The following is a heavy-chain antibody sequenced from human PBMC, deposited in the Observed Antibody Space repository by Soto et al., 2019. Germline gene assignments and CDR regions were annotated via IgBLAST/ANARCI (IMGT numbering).Heavy chain of an antibody. D-gene: IGHD2-21*02. J-gene: IGHJ4*02. CDR2: INSDGSST. Sequence: VQLVESGGGLVQPGGSLRLSCATSGFTFSSYWMHWVCQVPGKGLVWVARINSDGSSTNYADSVKGRFTISRDNAKNTLYLQMNSLRADDTAAYYCAIVYCGGDCSPFDYWGQGTLVTVSS. CDR3: AIVYCGGDCSPFDY. V-gene: IGHV3-74*01. CDR1: GFTFSSYW.